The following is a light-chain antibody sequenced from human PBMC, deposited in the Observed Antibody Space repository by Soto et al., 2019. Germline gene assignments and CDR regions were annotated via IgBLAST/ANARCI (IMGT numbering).Light chain of an antibody. V-gene: IGLV2-14*03. J-gene: IGLJ1*01. CDR3: SSYASSSTYV. CDR1: SSDVGDYNY. CDR2: DVS. Sequence: QSALTQPASVSGSPGQSITISCTETSSDVGDYNYVSWYQQHPGKAPKLMIYDVSNRPSGVSNRFFGSKSGNTASLTISGLQAEDQADYYCSSYASSSTYVFGTGTKVTVL.